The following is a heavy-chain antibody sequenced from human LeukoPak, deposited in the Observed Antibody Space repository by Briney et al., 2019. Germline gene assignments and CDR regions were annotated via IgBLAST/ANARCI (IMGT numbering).Heavy chain of an antibody. Sequence: GGSLRLSCAASGFTFSNYDMHWVRQAPGKGLEWVSGITGSGDRTYYADSVKGRFTIYRDNSKNTLYLQMNSLRAEDTAVYYCARDGDWGRYDHWGQGTLVIVSS. CDR1: GFTFSNYD. D-gene: IGHD7-27*01. CDR3: ARDGDWGRYDH. J-gene: IGHJ4*02. CDR2: ITGSGDRT. V-gene: IGHV3-23*01.